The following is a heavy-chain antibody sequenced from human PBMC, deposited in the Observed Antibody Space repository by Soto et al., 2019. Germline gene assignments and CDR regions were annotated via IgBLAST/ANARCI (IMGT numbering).Heavy chain of an antibody. CDR1: GFAFNTYW. CDR2: ISGNGSTI. CDR3: ARDPEGDSGYDWFPRDAFDI. Sequence: PGGSLRLSCAASGFAFNTYWMHWVRQFPGKELVWISKISGNGSTIYYADSVKGRFTISRDNAKNTLYMQMNSLRAEDTAVYYCARDPEGDSGYDWFPRDAFDIWGQGTMVTVSS. V-gene: IGHV3-11*01. D-gene: IGHD5-12*01. J-gene: IGHJ3*02.